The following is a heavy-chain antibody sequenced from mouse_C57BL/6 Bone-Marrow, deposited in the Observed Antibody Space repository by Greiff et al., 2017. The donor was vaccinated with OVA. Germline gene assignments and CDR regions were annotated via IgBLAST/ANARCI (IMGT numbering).Heavy chain of an antibody. CDR2: INPSTGGT. CDR1: GYSFTGYY. D-gene: IGHD1-1*01. V-gene: IGHV1-42*01. CDR3: ASFSHLTTVVGDFDY. Sequence: EVQLQQSGPELVKPGASVKISCKASGYSFTGYYMNWVKQSPEKSLEWIGEINPSTGGTTYNQKFKAKATLTVDKSSSTAYMQLKSLTSEDSAVYYCASFSHLTTVVGDFDYWGQGTTLTVSS. J-gene: IGHJ2*01.